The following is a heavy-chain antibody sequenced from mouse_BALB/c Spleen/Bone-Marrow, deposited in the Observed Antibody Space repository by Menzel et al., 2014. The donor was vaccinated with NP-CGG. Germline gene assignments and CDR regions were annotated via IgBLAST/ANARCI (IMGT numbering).Heavy chain of an antibody. Sequence: EVQLQQSGPELVKPGVSVTVSCKASGYSFTDYNMYWVKQSHGKSLEWIGYIDPFNGGTAYNQRFKDKATLTIDRSSSTAFMHLNSQTSEDTEVYYCARRGDDYDQCYAMEQWGQGSSVTESS. V-gene: IGHV1S135*01. J-gene: IGHJ4*01. CDR3: ARRGDDYDQCYAMEQ. CDR2: IDPFNGGT. CDR1: GYSFTDYN. D-gene: IGHD2-4*01.